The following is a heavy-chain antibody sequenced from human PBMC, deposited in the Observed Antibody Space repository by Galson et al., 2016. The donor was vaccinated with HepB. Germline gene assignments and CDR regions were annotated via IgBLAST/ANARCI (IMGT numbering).Heavy chain of an antibody. CDR1: GGSIGSGAW. J-gene: IGHJ5*02. CDR3: ARRPANFDP. CDR2: IYHTGST. V-gene: IGHV4-4*02. Sequence: SETLSLTCGVSGGSIGSGAWWSWVRQPPGQGLEWIGEIYHTGSTNHNPSLRNRVTISVDKSKQQFSLRLNSVTAAATAVYYCARRPANFDPWGQGTLVTVSA. D-gene: IGHD4/OR15-4a*01.